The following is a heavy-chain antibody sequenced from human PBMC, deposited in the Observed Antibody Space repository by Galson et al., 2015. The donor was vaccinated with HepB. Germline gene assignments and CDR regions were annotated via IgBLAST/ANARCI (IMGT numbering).Heavy chain of an antibody. D-gene: IGHD2-2*01. V-gene: IGHV3-11*05. CDR3: AKAWCSTSCYQLQY. J-gene: IGHJ4*02. Sequence: SLRLSCAASGFTFSDYYMSWIRQAPGKGLEWVSYISSSSSHTNYADSVKGRFTISRDNAKNSLYLQMNSLRADDTAVYYCAKAWCSTSCYQLQYWGQGTLVTVSA. CDR2: ISSSSSHT. CDR1: GFTFSDYY.